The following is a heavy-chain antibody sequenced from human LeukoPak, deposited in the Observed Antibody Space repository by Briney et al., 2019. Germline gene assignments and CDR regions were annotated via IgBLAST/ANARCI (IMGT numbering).Heavy chain of an antibody. J-gene: IGHJ4*02. D-gene: IGHD3-10*01. CDR2: IYSSGST. V-gene: IGHV4-4*07. Sequence: SETLSLTCTVSGDSISSNYWSWIRQPAGKGLEGLEWIGRIYSSGSTNYNPSLKSRVTMSLDTPKNQFSLKLSSVTAADTAVYYCASETYYYGSGSYYKGQLWGQGTLVTVSS. CDR3: ASETYYYGSGSYYKGQL. CDR1: GDSISSNY.